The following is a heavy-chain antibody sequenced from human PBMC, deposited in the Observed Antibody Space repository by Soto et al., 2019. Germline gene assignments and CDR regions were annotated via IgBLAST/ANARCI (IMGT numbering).Heavy chain of an antibody. CDR2: ICWDDGK. Sequence: KESGPPLVKPTQTVTLTCTFSGFSLSTSGVCVGWFRQPPGKAPEWLAIICWDDGKRYSPSLKSRLTITQDTSKKQVVLILTNMDPVDTATYFCAHRRQLGDFDSWGQGTLVTVSS. CDR3: AHRRQLGDFDS. J-gene: IGHJ4*02. D-gene: IGHD7-27*01. V-gene: IGHV2-5*02. CDR1: GFSLSTSGVC.